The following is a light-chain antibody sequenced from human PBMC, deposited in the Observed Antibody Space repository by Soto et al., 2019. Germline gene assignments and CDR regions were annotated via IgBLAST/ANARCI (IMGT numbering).Light chain of an antibody. CDR2: AAS. CDR3: QQYNSYS. CDR1: QDVSSY. J-gene: IGKJ1*01. Sequence: DIQLTQAPSFLSASIRDRVTIICRASQDVSSYLAWYQQKPGKAPNLLIYAASTLQSGVPSRFSGSGSGTEFTLTISSLQPEDFATYYCQQYNSYSFGQGTNVDIK. V-gene: IGKV1-9*01.